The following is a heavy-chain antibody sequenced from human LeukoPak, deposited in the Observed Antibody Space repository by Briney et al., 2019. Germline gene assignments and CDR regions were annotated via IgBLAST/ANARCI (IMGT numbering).Heavy chain of an antibody. Sequence: SETLSLTCTVSGDSISSSSYYWGWIRQPPGKGLEWIGSIYYSGSTSYNPSLKSRVTISVDTSKNQFSLKLSSVTAADTAVYYCARLGRDYYGSGSIDYWGQGTLVTVSS. V-gene: IGHV4-39*01. D-gene: IGHD3-10*01. J-gene: IGHJ4*02. CDR1: GDSISSSSYY. CDR2: IYYSGST. CDR3: ARLGRDYYGSGSIDY.